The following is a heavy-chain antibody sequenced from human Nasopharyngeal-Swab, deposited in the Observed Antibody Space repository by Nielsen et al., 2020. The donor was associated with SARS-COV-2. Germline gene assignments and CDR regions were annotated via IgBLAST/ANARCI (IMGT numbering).Heavy chain of an antibody. CDR2: INHSGST. J-gene: IGHJ4*02. CDR1: GGSISSSNYY. CDR3: ARTARRGYYFDC. V-gene: IGHV4-39*07. D-gene: IGHD3-10*01. Sequence: SETLSLTCSVSGGSISSSNYYWSWIRQPPGKGLEWIGEINHSGSTNYNPSLKSRVTISVDTSKNQFSLKLSSVTAADTAVYYCARTARRGYYFDCWGQGTLVTVSS.